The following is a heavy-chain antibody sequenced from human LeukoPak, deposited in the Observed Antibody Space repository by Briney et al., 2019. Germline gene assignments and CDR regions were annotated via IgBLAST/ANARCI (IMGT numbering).Heavy chain of an antibody. V-gene: IGHV3-23*01. D-gene: IGHD6-13*01. Sequence: PGGSLRLSCAASGFTFSRIAMSWVRQAPGKGLEWVSGISGGGGRDSTYYADSVKGRFTISRDKSKNTVYLEMNSLRAEDTAVYYCAKGYSEYTSSWFDYWGQGTLVTVSS. J-gene: IGHJ4*02. CDR2: ISGGGGRDST. CDR1: GFTFSRIA. CDR3: AKGYSEYTSSWFDY.